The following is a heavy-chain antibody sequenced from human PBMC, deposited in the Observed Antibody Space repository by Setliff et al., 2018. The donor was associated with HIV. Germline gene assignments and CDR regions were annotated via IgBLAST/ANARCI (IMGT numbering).Heavy chain of an antibody. J-gene: IGHJ4*02. CDR1: GFTLSIYN. Sequence: GGSLRLSCVASGFTLSIYNMHWVRQIPGKGLELVAFIAYGGSSKFYIDSNKGRFTISRANPKNTLYLQMNSLRVEDTAMYYCAKPLPTANGWHRVFDFWGQGTSVTVSS. D-gene: IGHD6-19*01. CDR3: AKPLPTANGWHRVFDF. V-gene: IGHV3-30*02. CDR2: IAYGGSSK.